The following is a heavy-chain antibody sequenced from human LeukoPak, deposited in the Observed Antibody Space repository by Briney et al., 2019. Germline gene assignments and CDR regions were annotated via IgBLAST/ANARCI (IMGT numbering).Heavy chain of an antibody. Sequence: SETLSLTCTVSGGSISSYYWSWIRQPPGKGLEWIGYIYYSGSTNYDPSLKSRVTISVDRSKNQFSLKLSSVTAADTAVYYCARVPSGYYDSSGYVYWGQGTLVTVSS. CDR1: GGSISSYY. D-gene: IGHD3-22*01. CDR2: IYYSGST. V-gene: IGHV4-59*12. J-gene: IGHJ4*02. CDR3: ARVPSGYYDSSGYVY.